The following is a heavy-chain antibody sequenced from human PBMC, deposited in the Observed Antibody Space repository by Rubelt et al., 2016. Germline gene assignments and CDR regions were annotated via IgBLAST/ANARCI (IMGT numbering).Heavy chain of an antibody. CDR2: IYYSGST. CDR3: ARSLGGRIAARRARWFDP. Sequence: GSITSYYLSWIRQPPGKGLEWIGYIYYSGSTNYNPSLKSRVTISVDTSKNQFSLKLSSVTAADTAVYYCARSLGGRIAARRARWFDPWGQGTLVTVSS. J-gene: IGHJ5*02. V-gene: IGHV4-59*01. CDR1: GSITSYY. D-gene: IGHD6-6*01.